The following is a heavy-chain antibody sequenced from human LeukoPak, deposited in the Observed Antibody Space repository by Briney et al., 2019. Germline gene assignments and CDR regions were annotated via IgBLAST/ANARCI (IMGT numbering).Heavy chain of an antibody. J-gene: IGHJ6*02. CDR3: ARELWNQAFYYYYGMDV. D-gene: IGHD1-1*01. V-gene: IGHV3-11*01. CDR2: ISSSGSTI. Sequence: GGSLRLSCAAPGFTFSDYCMSWIRQAPGKGLEWVSYISSSGSTIYYADSVKGRFTISRDNAKNSLYLQMNSLRAEDTAVYYCARELWNQAFYYYYGMDVWGQGTTVTVSS. CDR1: GFTFSDYC.